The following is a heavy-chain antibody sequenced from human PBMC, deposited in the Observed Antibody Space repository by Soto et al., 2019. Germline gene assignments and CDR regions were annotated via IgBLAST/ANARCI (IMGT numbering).Heavy chain of an antibody. CDR1: GCSISSYY. Sequence: SETLSLTCTVSGCSISSYYWSWIRQPPGKGLEWIGYIYYSGSTNYNPSLKSRVTISVDTSKNQFSLKLSSVTAADTAVYYCARSNTARSYYMDVWGKGTTVTVSS. CDR2: IYYSGST. D-gene: IGHD2-21*02. CDR3: ARSNTARSYYMDV. J-gene: IGHJ6*03. V-gene: IGHV4-59*08.